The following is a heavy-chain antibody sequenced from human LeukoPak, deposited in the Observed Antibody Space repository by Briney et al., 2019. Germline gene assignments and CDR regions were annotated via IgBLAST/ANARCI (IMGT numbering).Heavy chain of an antibody. J-gene: IGHJ4*02. CDR3: VKDNPLDY. Sequence: GGSLRLSCGASGFTFSNYGMLWVRQAPGKGLDWVAFIRYDGNNKLYADSVKGRFTISRDNSKDTLYLHINSLRAEDTAVYYCVKDNPLDYWGQGTLVIVSS. V-gene: IGHV3-30*02. D-gene: IGHD1-14*01. CDR1: GFTFSNYG. CDR2: IRYDGNNK.